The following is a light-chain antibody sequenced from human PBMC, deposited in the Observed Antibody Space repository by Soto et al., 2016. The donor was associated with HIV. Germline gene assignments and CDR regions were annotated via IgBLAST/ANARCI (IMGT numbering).Light chain of an antibody. V-gene: IGKV1-6*01. CDR1: QGIKNE. CDR2: ATS. J-gene: IGKJ2*01. CDR3: LQDYDRPYT. Sequence: AIQMTQSPSSLSASLGDRVTITCRASQGIKNELGWYQQKPGKAPKLLIYATSSLGGGVPSRFSGSGSGTDFTLTISSLQPEDSASYFCLQDYDRPYTFGQGNQAGDQT.